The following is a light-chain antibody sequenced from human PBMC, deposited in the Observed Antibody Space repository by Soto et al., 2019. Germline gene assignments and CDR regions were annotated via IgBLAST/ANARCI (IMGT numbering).Light chain of an antibody. CDR3: LQYGSSPPRT. CDR1: QSLRNNY. J-gene: IGKJ1*01. V-gene: IGKV3-20*01. CDR2: GAS. Sequence: EIVLTQSPDTLSLSPGERATLSCRASQSLRNNYLAWYQQKPGQAPRLLFYGASSRATGIPDRFSGSGSGTDFTLTIARLEPEDFEVYYCLQYGSSPPRTFGQGTKVDIK.